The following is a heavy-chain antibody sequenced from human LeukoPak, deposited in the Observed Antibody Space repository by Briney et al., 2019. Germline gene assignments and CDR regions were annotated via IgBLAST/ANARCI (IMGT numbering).Heavy chain of an antibody. CDR3: ARGQETYYYDSSGYYYPD. V-gene: IGHV3-9*01. Sequence: GGSLRLSCAASGFTFDDYAMHWVRQAPGKGLEWVSGISWNSGSIGYADSVKGRFTISRDNAKNSLYLQMNSLRAEDTALYYCARGQETYYYDSSGYYYPDWGQGTLVTVSS. CDR1: GFTFDDYA. CDR2: ISWNSGSI. J-gene: IGHJ4*02. D-gene: IGHD3-22*01.